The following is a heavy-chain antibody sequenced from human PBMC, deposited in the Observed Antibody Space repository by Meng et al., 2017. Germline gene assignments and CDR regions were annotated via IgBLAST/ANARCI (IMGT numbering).Heavy chain of an antibody. V-gene: IGHV3-23*01. Sequence: EVQLLESGGGLVQPGGSLRLSGAASRFIFSSSAMSWVRQAPGKGLEWVSGIDGSGGSTYYADSVKGRFTISRDNSKNTLYLQMNSLRAEDTAVYYCAKGGRIQLWSFFDYWGQGTLVTVSS. CDR3: AKGGRIQLWSFFDY. D-gene: IGHD5-18*01. CDR2: IDGSGGST. J-gene: IGHJ4*02. CDR1: RFIFSSSA.